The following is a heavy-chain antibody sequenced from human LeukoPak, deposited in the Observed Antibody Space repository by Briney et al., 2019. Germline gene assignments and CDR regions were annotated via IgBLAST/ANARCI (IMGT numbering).Heavy chain of an antibody. D-gene: IGHD3-9*01. CDR1: GFTFSSYS. V-gene: IGHV3-21*01. CDR3: ARDPYDILTGYYSY. CDR2: ISSSRSYI. J-gene: IGHJ4*02. Sequence: PGGSLRLSCAASGFTFSSYSMNWVRQAPGKGLEWVSSISSSRSYIYYADSVKGRFTISRDNAKNSLYLQMNSLRAEDTAVYYCARDPYDILTGYYSYWGQGTLVTVSS.